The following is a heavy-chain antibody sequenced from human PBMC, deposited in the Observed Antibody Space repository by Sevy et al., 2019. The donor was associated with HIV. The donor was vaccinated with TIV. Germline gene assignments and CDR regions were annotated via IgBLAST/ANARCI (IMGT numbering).Heavy chain of an antibody. V-gene: IGHV3-23*01. J-gene: IGHJ4*02. D-gene: IGHD3-22*01. CDR3: AKNLSYDSSGYSGLDY. CDR1: GFTFSNYA. Sequence: GGSLRLSCAASGFTFSNYAMSWVRQAPGKGLEWLSTISGSGRNTYYPDSVRGRFTISRDNSMNTLYAQMNSLRAEDTAVYYCAKNLSYDSSGYSGLDYWGQGTLVTVSS. CDR2: ISGSGRNT.